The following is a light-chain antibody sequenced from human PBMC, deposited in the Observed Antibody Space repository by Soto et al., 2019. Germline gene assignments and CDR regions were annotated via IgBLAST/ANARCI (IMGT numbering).Light chain of an antibody. CDR3: SSFTTTTVVV. CDR2: EVT. Sequence: QSVLTQPASVSGSPGQSITISCTGTSSDIGGYNYVSWYQQHPGKAPILLIYEVTHRPSGISSRFSGSKSGNTASLTISGLQTDDEASYFCSSFTTTTVVVFGGGTKLTVL. CDR1: SSDIGGYNY. J-gene: IGLJ2*01. V-gene: IGLV2-14*01.